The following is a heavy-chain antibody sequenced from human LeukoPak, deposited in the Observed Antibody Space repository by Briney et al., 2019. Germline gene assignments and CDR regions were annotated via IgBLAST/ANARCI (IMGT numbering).Heavy chain of an antibody. CDR2: IKQDGSEK. Sequence: GGSLRLSCAVSGFTFSSHWMSWVRQAPGEGLEWVADIKQDGSEKFYVDSVKGRFTISRDNAKNSLYLQMKSLRAEDTAVYYCARQILSSVKGFNAFDIWGQGTMVTVSS. V-gene: IGHV3-7*01. CDR3: ARQILSSVKGFNAFDI. J-gene: IGHJ3*02. CDR1: GFTFSSHW. D-gene: IGHD2-15*01.